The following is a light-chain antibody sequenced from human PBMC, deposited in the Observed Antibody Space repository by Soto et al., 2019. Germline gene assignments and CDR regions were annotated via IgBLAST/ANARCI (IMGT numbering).Light chain of an antibody. J-gene: IGKJ1*01. CDR2: AAS. Sequence: DIQMTQSPSSLSASVGDRVTITCRASQSISDYLNWYQQKPGKAPRLLIYAASSFQGGVPSRFSGSGSGTYFTLNISSLQSEDFATYYCPQSYSTPWTFGQGTKVEFK. CDR3: PQSYSTPWT. CDR1: QSISDY. V-gene: IGKV1-39*01.